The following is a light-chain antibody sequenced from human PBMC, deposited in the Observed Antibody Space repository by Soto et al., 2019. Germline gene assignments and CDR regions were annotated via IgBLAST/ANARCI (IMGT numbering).Light chain of an antibody. CDR1: QSINRH. V-gene: IGKV3-11*01. CDR3: QQRSNWPPVT. Sequence: EIVLTHSPATLSLSPGEIATLSCRASQSINRHLAWYRQKPGQAPRLLIYDASNRATGIPARFSGSGSGTDFTLTISSLEPEDFGVYYCQQRSNWPPVTFGGGTKV. J-gene: IGKJ4*01. CDR2: DAS.